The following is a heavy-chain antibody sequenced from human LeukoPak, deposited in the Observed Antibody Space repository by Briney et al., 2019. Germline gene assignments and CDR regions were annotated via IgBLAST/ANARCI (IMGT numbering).Heavy chain of an antibody. CDR3: ASGSGWYDYYFDY. CDR2: IYYSGST. D-gene: IGHD6-19*01. CDR1: GGSISSGGYS. Sequence: SETLSLTCAVSGGSISSGGYSWSWIRQPPGKGLEWIGYIYYSGSTYYNPSLKSRVTISVDRSKNQFSLKLSSVTAADTAVYYCASGSGWYDYYFDYWGQGTLVTVSS. V-gene: IGHV4-30-2*01. J-gene: IGHJ4*02.